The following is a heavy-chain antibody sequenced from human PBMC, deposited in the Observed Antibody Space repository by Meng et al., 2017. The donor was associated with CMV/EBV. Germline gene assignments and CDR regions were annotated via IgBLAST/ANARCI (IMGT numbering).Heavy chain of an antibody. Sequence: ASVKVSCKASGYTFTSYDINWVRQAPGQGPEWMGWTNPKRGDSQFAQNFQGRVSMTRDTPISTFFMELNRLTSDDTAVYYCARDPGRPGTHWYFDLWGRGTLVTVSS. D-gene: IGHD1-7*01. CDR2: TNPKRGDS. J-gene: IGHJ2*01. CDR3: ARDPGRPGTHWYFDL. CDR1: GYTFTSYD. V-gene: IGHV1-2*02.